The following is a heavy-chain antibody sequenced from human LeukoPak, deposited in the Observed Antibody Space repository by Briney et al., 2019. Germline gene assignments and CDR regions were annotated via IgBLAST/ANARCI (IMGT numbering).Heavy chain of an antibody. CDR1: GGSFSGYY. V-gene: IGHV4-34*01. CDR2: INHSGST. J-gene: IGHJ6*03. Sequence: PSETLSLTCAVYGGSFSGYYWSWIRQPPGKGLEWIGEINHSGSTNYNPSLKSRVTLSVDTSKNQFSLKLSSATAADTAVYYCARERYYYYYMDVWGKGTTVTVSS. CDR3: ARERYYYYYMDV.